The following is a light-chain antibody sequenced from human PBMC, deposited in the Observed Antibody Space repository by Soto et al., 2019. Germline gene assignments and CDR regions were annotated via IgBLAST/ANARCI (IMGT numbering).Light chain of an antibody. J-gene: IGKJ2*01. CDR3: QHFDSLPRFT. CDR2: DVS. V-gene: IGKV1-33*01. CDR1: QDIRNH. Sequence: DIQMTQAPSSLSASVGDRVTITCQASQDIRNHLNWYQHRPGKAPKLLIYDVSNLETGVPSRFIGSRSVTDFNFSISSLQPEDGATYYCQHFDSLPRFTFGQGTKLQLK.